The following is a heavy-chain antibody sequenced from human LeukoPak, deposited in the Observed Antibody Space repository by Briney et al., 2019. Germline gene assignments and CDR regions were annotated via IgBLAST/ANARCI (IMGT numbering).Heavy chain of an antibody. Sequence: GGSLRLSCAASGFTVSSNYMSWVRQAPGKGLEWVSVIYSGGSTYYADSVKGRFTISRDNSKNTLYLQMNSLRSEDTAVYYCARDLSAPYSSSPEPYFDYWGQGTLVTVSS. D-gene: IGHD6-13*01. J-gene: IGHJ4*02. CDR2: IYSGGST. CDR1: GFTVSSNY. CDR3: ARDLSAPYSSSPEPYFDY. V-gene: IGHV3-66*02.